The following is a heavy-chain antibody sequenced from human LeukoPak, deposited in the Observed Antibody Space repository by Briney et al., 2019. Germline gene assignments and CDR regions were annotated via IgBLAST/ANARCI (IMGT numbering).Heavy chain of an antibody. D-gene: IGHD1-1*01. J-gene: IGHJ6*02. CDR1: GYTFTSYG. CDR2: ISAYNGNT. Sequence: ASVKVSCKASGYTFTSYGISWVRQTPGQGLEWMGWISAYNGNTNYAQKLQGRVTMTTDTSTSTAYMELRSLRSDDTAVYYCARGTGTVFDYYGMDVWGQGTTVTVSS. V-gene: IGHV1-18*01. CDR3: ARGTGTVFDYYGMDV.